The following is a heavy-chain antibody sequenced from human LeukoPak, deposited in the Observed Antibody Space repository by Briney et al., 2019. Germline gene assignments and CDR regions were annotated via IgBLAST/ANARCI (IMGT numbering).Heavy chain of an antibody. V-gene: IGHV5-10-1*01. CDR1: GYSFTSYW. CDR3: ARLLVGGQDYFDY. Sequence: GESLKISCKGSGYSFTSYWISWVRQMPGKGLEWMGRIDPTDSYTNYSPSFQGHVTISVDKSVSAAYLQWSSLKASDTAMYYCARLLVGGQDYFDYWGQGTLVTVSS. D-gene: IGHD2-15*01. J-gene: IGHJ4*02. CDR2: IDPTDSYT.